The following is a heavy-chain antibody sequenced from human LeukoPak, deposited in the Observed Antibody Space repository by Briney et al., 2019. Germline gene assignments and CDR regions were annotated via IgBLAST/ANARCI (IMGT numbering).Heavy chain of an antibody. CDR3: AKDASRITMIVVVTPDY. V-gene: IGHV3-30*18. CDR1: GFTFSSYG. CDR2: ISYDGSNK. J-gene: IGHJ4*02. D-gene: IGHD3-22*01. Sequence: GGSLRLSCAASGFTFSSYGMHWVRQAPGKGLEWVAVISYDGSNKYYADSVKGRFTISRDNSKNTLYLQVNSLRAEDTAVYYCAKDASRITMIVVVTPDYWGQGTLVTVSS.